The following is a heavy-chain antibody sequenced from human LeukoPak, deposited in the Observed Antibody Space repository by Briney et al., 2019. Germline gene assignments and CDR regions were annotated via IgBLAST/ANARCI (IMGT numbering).Heavy chain of an antibody. CDR1: GFTFSSYW. CDR3: AREQGGYSCYDLVFDY. D-gene: IGHD5-12*01. J-gene: IGHJ4*02. Sequence: GGSLRLSCAASGFTFSSYWMSWVRQAPGKGLEWVADIKQDGSEKYYVDSVRGRFTISRDNAKNSLYLQMNSLRAEDTAVYYCAREQGGYSCYDLVFDYWGQGTLVTVSS. V-gene: IGHV3-7*01. CDR2: IKQDGSEK.